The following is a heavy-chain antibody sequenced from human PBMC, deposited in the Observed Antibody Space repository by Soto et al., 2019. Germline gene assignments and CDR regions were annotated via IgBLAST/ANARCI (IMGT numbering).Heavy chain of an antibody. J-gene: IGHJ5*02. CDR1: GYTFTSYG. V-gene: IGHV1-18*01. CDR2: ISAYNGNT. Sequence: ASVKVSCKASGYTFTSYGISWVRQAPGQGLEWMGWISAYNGNTNYAQKLQGRVTMTTDTSTSTAYMELRSLRSDDTAVYYCARDTLAAAGTVVGFDHWGQGTLVTVSS. D-gene: IGHD6-13*01. CDR3: ARDTLAAAGTVVGFDH.